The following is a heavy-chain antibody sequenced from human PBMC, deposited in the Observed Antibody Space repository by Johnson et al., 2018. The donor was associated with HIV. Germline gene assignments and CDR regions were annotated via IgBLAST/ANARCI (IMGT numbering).Heavy chain of an antibody. CDR1: GFTFDDFA. D-gene: IGHD3-22*01. CDR2: ISWNSGNT. V-gene: IGHV3-9*01. Sequence: VQLVESAGGLVQPGRSLRLSCAASGFTFDDFAMHWVRQAPGKGLEWVSGISWNSGNTDYADSVKGRFTISRDNAKNSLYLQMNSLRAEDTAFYYCAKDMSYDSRGDAFDIWGQGTMVTVSS. J-gene: IGHJ3*02. CDR3: AKDMSYDSRGDAFDI.